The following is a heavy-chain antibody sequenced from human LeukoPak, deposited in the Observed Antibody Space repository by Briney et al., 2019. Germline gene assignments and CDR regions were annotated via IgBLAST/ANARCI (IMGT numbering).Heavy chain of an antibody. CDR2: INHSGST. V-gene: IGHV4-34*01. CDR3: ALLATISCGGDCYSGIYVDY. Sequence: PSETLSLTCAVYGGSFSGYYWSWIRQPPGKGLEWIGEINHSGSTNYNPSLKSRVTISVDTSKNQFSLKLSPVTAADTAVYYCALLATISCGGDCYSGIYVDYWGQGTLVTVSS. D-gene: IGHD2-21*02. CDR1: GGSFSGYY. J-gene: IGHJ4*02.